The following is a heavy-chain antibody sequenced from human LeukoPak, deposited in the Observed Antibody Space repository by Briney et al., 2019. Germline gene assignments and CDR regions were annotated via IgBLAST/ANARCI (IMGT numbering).Heavy chain of an antibody. V-gene: IGHV4-30-4*01. CDR3: ARGPDDSYGMDV. CDR1: GGSISSGDYY. CDR2: IYYSGST. J-gene: IGHJ6*02. Sequence: SETLSLTCTVSGGSISSGDYYWSWIRQPPGKGLEWIGYIYYSGSTYYNPSLKGRVTISVDTSKNQFSLRVTSVTAADTAVYYCARGPDDSYGMDVWGQGTTVTVSS. D-gene: IGHD3-3*01.